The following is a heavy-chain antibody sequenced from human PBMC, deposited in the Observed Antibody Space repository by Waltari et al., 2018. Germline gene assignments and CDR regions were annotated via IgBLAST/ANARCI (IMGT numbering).Heavy chain of an antibody. D-gene: IGHD4-17*01. CDR3: ARDVTTVTPYFDY. J-gene: IGHJ4*02. V-gene: IGHV4-39*07. CDR1: GGSISSSSYY. CDR2: IYYSGST. Sequence: QLQLQESGPGLVKPSETLSLTCTVSGGSISSSSYYWGWIRPPPGKGLEGIGSIYYSGSTYYNPSLKSRVTISVDTSKNQFSLKLSSVTAADTAVYYCARDVTTVTPYFDYWGQGTLVTVSS.